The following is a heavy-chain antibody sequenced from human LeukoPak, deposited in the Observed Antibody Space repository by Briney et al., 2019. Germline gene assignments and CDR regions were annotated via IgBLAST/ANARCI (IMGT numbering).Heavy chain of an antibody. D-gene: IGHD3-22*01. CDR1: GFTFSSYG. CDR2: IRYDGSNK. J-gene: IGHJ4*02. Sequence: PGGSLRLSCAASGFTFSSYGMHWVCQAPGKGLEWVAFIRYDGSNKYYADSVKGRFTISRDNSRNTLYLQMNSLRAEDTAVYYCARYYYDSSGYEADYWGQGTLVTVSS. CDR3: ARYYYDSSGYEADY. V-gene: IGHV3-30*02.